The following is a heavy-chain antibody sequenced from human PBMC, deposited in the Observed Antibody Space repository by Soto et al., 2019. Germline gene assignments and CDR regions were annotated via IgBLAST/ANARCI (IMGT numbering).Heavy chain of an antibody. J-gene: IGHJ3*02. CDR1: CGPFSGYY. V-gene: IGHV4-34*01. D-gene: IGHD3-22*01. CDR3: ARRGDYFDSSGNAFDI. CDR2: INHGGST. Sequence: SETLSLTFVVYCGPFSGYYWNWIRQPPGKGLEWIGEINHGGSTNYSPSLKSRVTISADTSKNQFSLKLSSVTAADTAVYYCARRGDYFDSSGNAFDIWGQGTMVT.